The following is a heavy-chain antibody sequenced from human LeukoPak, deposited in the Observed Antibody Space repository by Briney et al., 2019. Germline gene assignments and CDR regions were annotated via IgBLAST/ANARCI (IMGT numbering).Heavy chain of an antibody. D-gene: IGHD2-8*02. CDR2: IKKDGSEK. V-gene: IGHV3-7*01. Sequence: GGSLRLSCAASGFTFSSYSMSWVRQAPGKGLECVANIKKDGSEKYYINSVKGRFTISRDNAKNSLYLQMNSLGAEDTALYYCVKDAGTAWGQGTLVTVSS. CDR3: VKDAGTA. CDR1: GFTFSSYS. J-gene: IGHJ5*02.